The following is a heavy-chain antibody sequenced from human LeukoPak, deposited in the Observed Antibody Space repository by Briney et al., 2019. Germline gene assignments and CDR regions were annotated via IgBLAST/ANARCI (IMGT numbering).Heavy chain of an antibody. V-gene: IGHV5-51*01. CDR1: GYSFTSYW. J-gene: IGHJ5*02. CDR3: ARQVDSSGYYYVRWFDP. Sequence: GESLKISCKGSGYSFTSYWIGWVRQMPGKGPEWMGIIYPGDSDTRYSPSFQGQVTISADKSISTAYLQWSSLKASDTAMYYCARQVDSSGYYYVRWFDPWGQGTLVTVSS. D-gene: IGHD3-22*01. CDR2: IYPGDSDT.